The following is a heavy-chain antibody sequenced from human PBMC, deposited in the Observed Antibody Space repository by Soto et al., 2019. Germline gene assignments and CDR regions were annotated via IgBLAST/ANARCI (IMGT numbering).Heavy chain of an antibody. CDR1: GYTFTGYY. Sequence: QVQLVQSGAEVKKPGASVKVSCKASGYTFTGYYMHWVRQAPGQGLEWMGWINPNSGGTNYAQKFQGWVTMTRDTSXXTAYMELSRLRSDDTAVYYCARDSLVYSSSYGMDVWGQGTTVTVSS. V-gene: IGHV1-2*04. J-gene: IGHJ6*02. CDR3: ARDSLVYSSSYGMDV. CDR2: INPNSGGT. D-gene: IGHD6-13*01.